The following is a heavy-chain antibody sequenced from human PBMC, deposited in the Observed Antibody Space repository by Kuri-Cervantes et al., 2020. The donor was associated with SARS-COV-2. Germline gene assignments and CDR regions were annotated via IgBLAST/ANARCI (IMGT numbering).Heavy chain of an antibody. D-gene: IGHD4-11*01. CDR3: ARDSMTTRDFDY. CDR2: TNTDGSST. Sequence: GESLKISCAASGFTFSNYWMHWVRQAPGKGLVWVSRTNTDGSSTSYADSVKGRFTISRDNAKNTLYLYMNSLRADDTAVYYCARDSMTTRDFDYWGQGTLVTVSS. V-gene: IGHV3-74*01. CDR1: GFTFSNYW. J-gene: IGHJ4*02.